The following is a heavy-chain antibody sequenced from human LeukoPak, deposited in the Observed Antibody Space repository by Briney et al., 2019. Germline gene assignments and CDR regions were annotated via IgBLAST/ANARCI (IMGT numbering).Heavy chain of an antibody. V-gene: IGHV1-24*01. CDR3: ATEGLIWVGELLRRPPYYYSMDV. CDR1: GYTLTELS. J-gene: IGHJ6*02. D-gene: IGHD3-10*01. Sequence: ASVKVSCKVSGYTLTELSMHWVRQAPGKGLEWMGGFDPEDGETIYAQKFQGRVTMTEDTSTDTAYMELSSLRSEDTAVYYCATEGLIWVGELLRRPPYYYSMDVWGQGTTVTVCS. CDR2: FDPEDGET.